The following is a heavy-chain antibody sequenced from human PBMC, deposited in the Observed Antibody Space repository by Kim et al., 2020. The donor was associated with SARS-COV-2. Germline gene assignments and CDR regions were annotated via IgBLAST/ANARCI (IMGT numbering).Heavy chain of an antibody. Sequence: SETLSLTCTVSGGSISSYYWSWIRQPPGKGLEWIGYIYYSGSTNYNPSLKSRVTISVDTSKNQFSLKLSSVTAADTAVYYCARQGRSIAAAGKGTYYFDYWCQGTLVTVSS. V-gene: IGHV4-59*08. D-gene: IGHD6-13*01. CDR3: ARQGRSIAAAGKGTYYFDY. J-gene: IGHJ4*02. CDR1: GGSISSYY. CDR2: IYYSGST.